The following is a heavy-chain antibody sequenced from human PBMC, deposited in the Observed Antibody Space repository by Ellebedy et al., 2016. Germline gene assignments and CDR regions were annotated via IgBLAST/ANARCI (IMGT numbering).Heavy chain of an antibody. CDR3: ARGEIDDAFDI. V-gene: IGHV3-13*01. J-gene: IGHJ3*02. CDR1: GFTFSSYD. Sequence: GGSLRLSCAASGFTFSSYDMHWVRQATGKGLEWVSAIGTAGDTYYPGSVKGRFTISRENAKNSLYLQMNSLRAEDTAVYYCARGEIDDAFDIWGQGTTVTVSS. CDR2: IGTAGDT.